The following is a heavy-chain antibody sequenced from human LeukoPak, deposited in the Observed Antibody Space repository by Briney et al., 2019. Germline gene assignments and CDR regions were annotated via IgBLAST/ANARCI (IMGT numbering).Heavy chain of an antibody. V-gene: IGHV3-30*04. CDR1: GFTFSSYA. J-gene: IGHJ5*02. CDR3: ARGPRCSGGSCYADT. CDR2: ISYDGTNK. Sequence: HPGGSLRLSCAASGFTFSSYAIHWVRQAPGKGLEWVAVISYDGTNKYYADSVEGRFTISRDNSKNTLYLQMNSLRAEDTAVYYCARGPRCSGGSCYADTWGQGTLVTVYS. D-gene: IGHD2-15*01.